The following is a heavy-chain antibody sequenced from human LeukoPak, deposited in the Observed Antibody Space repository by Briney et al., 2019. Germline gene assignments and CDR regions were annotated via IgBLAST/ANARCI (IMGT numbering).Heavy chain of an antibody. D-gene: IGHD1-1*01. Sequence: AGSLRLSCAASGFTFSFYAMSWVRQAPGKGLEWVSVISGSAGSTYHADSVKGRFTISRDNSKKMLYLQMISLRVEDTAVYFCARGRGANWNDHYYSMDVWGKRTTVTVSS. CDR2: ISGSAGST. J-gene: IGHJ6*03. V-gene: IGHV3-23*01. CDR3: ARGRGANWNDHYYSMDV. CDR1: GFTFSFYA.